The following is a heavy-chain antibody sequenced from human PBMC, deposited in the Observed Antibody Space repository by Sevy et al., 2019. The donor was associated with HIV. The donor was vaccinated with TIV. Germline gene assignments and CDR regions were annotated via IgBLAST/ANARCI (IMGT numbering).Heavy chain of an antibody. CDR2: ISGSGGST. CDR1: GFTFSSYA. D-gene: IGHD6-13*01. Sequence: GGSLRLSCAASGFTFSSYAMSWVRQAPGKGLEWVSAISGSGGSTYYADSVKGRFTISRDNSKNTLYLQMNSLRAEDTALYYCAKDKLSGSSSSLAKGTYYFDDWGQGTLVTVSS. CDR3: AKDKLSGSSSSLAKGTYYFDD. J-gene: IGHJ4*02. V-gene: IGHV3-23*01.